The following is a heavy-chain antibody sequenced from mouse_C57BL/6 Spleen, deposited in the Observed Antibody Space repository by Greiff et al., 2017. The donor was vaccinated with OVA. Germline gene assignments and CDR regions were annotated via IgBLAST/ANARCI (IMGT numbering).Heavy chain of an antibody. D-gene: IGHD1-1*01. CDR3: ARARDYYGSPYYAMDY. CDR1: GYTFTSYW. J-gene: IGHJ4*01. Sequence: QVQLQQPGAELVMPGASVKLSCKASGYTFTSYWMHWVKQRPGQGLEWIGEIDPSDSYTTYNQKFKGKSTLTVDKSSSTAYMQLSSLTSEDSAVYYCARARDYYGSPYYAMDYWGQGTSVTVSS. V-gene: IGHV1-69*01. CDR2: IDPSDSYT.